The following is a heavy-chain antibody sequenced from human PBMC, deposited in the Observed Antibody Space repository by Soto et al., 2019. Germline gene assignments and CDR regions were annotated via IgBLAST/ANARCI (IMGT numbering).Heavy chain of an antibody. CDR2: ISYDGSNK. D-gene: IGHD6-6*01. V-gene: IGHV3-30*03. J-gene: IGHJ4*02. CDR1: GVTFSSYG. Sequence: QVQLVESGGGVVQPGRSLRLSCAASGVTFSSYGMHWVRQAPGKGLEWVAVISYDGSNKYYADSVKGRFTISRDNSKNPLYLQINSLRAEDTAVSYCATDNALSSSNYYFDYWGQGTLDTVSS. CDR3: ATDNALSSSNYYFDY.